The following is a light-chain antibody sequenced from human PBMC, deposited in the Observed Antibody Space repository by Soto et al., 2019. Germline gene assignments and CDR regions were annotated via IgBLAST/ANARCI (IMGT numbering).Light chain of an antibody. V-gene: IGLV2-23*01. CDR2: EGS. J-gene: IGLJ1*01. CDR1: SSDVGSYNL. Sequence: QSVLTQPASVSGSPGQSITISCTGTSSDVGSYNLVSWYQQHPGKAPKLMIYEGSKRPSGVSNRFSGSKSGNTASLTISGLQAEDEADYYCCSYAGSSTSLYVFGTGTNVTVL. CDR3: CSYAGSSTSLYV.